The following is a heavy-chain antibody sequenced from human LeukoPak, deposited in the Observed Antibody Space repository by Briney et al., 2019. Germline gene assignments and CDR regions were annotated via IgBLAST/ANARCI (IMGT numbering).Heavy chain of an antibody. CDR2: IKSKTDGGTT. Sequence: PGGSLRLSCAASGFTFSNAWMSWVRQAPGKGLEWVGRIKSKTDGGTTDYAAPVKGRFTISRDDSKNTLYLQMNSLKTEDTAVYYCTTGPDYCSSTSCYSDYWGQGTLVTVSS. CDR3: TTGPDYCSSTSCYSDY. V-gene: IGHV3-15*01. CDR1: GFTFSNAW. D-gene: IGHD2-2*01. J-gene: IGHJ4*02.